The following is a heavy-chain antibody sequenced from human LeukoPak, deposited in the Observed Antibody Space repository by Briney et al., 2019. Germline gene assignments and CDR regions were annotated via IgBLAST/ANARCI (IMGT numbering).Heavy chain of an antibody. CDR1: GFTFSSYG. V-gene: IGHV3-30*18. CDR3: AKDSYSYGYV. J-gene: IGHJ4*02. CDR2: ISYDGSNK. D-gene: IGHD5-18*01. Sequence: GGSLRLSCAASGFTFSSYGMHWVRQAPGKGLEGVAVISYDGSNKYYGDSVKGRFTISRDNSKNTLYLQMNSLRAEDTAVYYCAKDSYSYGYVWGQGTLVTVSS.